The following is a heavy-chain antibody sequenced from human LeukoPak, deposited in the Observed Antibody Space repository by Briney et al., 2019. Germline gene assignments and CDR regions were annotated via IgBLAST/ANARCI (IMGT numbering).Heavy chain of an antibody. J-gene: IGHJ4*02. D-gene: IGHD3-22*01. V-gene: IGHV1-46*01. CDR2: INPSGGST. CDR3: ARDTYDSSGYYSRPFDY. Sequence: ASVKVSCKASRYTFTNYPMNWVRQAPGQGLEWMGIINPSGGSTSYAQKFQGRVTMTRDMSTSTVYMELSSLRSEDTAVYYCARDTYDSSGYYSRPFDYWGQGTLVTVSS. CDR1: RYTFTNYP.